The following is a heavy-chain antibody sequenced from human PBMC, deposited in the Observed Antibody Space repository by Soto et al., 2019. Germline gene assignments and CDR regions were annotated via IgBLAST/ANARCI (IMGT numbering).Heavy chain of an antibody. D-gene: IGHD3-22*01. CDR3: ARGARFSLTYDSSGYRFDY. V-gene: IGHV1-69*13. CDR2: IIPIFGTA. Sequence: GASVKVSCKASGGTFSSYAISWVRQAPGQGLEWMGGIIPIFGTANYAQKFQGRVTITADESTSTAYMELSSLRSEDTAVYYCARGARFSLTYDSSGYRFDYWGQGTLVTVSS. CDR1: GGTFSSYA. J-gene: IGHJ4*02.